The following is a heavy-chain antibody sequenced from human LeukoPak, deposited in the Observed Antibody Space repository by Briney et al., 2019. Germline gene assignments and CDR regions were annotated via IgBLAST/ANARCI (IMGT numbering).Heavy chain of an antibody. CDR1: GLSISGYW. CDR3: ARDPYILDAA. V-gene: IGHV3-74*01. Sequence: QPGGSLRLSCTASGLSISGYWMHWVRQAPGKGLVWLSRINSDGSGTDYADSVKGRFTVSRDNGKNTVYLRMSSLQAEDTAVYYCARDPYILDAAWGQGTLVTVSS. D-gene: IGHD3-16*01. CDR2: INSDGSGT. J-gene: IGHJ5*02.